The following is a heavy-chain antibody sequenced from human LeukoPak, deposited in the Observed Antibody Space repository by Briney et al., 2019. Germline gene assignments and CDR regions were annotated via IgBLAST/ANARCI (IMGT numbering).Heavy chain of an antibody. V-gene: IGHV4-34*01. CDR3: ARAAMVDCSSTSCSFNWFDP. D-gene: IGHD2-2*01. CDR1: GDSISSGGYY. CDR2: INHSGST. Sequence: SETLSLTCTVSGDSISSGGYYWSWIRQPPGKGLEWIGEINHSGSTNYNPSLKSRVTISVDTSKNQFSLKLSSVTAADTAVYYCARAAMVDCSSTSCSFNWFDPWGQGTLVTVSS. J-gene: IGHJ5*02.